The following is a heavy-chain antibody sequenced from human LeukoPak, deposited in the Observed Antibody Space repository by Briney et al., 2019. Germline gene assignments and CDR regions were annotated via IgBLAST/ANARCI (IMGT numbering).Heavy chain of an antibody. CDR2: INHNGST. CDR1: GGSFSGYY. V-gene: IGHV4-34*01. J-gene: IGHJ4*02. CDR3: ERGAEYDSSGYPFDY. D-gene: IGHD3-22*01. Sequence: PSATLSLTCAVYGGSFSGYYWSWIPQPPGKGLEWIGEINHNGSTNYNPSLKSRVTISVDTSKNQFSLKLSSVTAADTAVYYCERGAEYDSSGYPFDYWGQGTLVTVSS.